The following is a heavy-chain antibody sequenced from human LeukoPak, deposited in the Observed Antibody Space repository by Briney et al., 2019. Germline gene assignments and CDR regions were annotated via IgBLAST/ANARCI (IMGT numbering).Heavy chain of an antibody. J-gene: IGHJ6*03. D-gene: IGHD3-10*01. CDR2: INHSGST. CDR1: GGSFSGYY. CDR3: ARARSGGSGYYYYYYYMDV. Sequence: KPSETLSLTCAVYGGSFSGYYWSWIRQPPGKGLEWIGEINHSGSTNYNPSLKSRVTISVDTSKNQFSLKLSSVTAADTAVYYCARARSGGSGYYYYYYYMDVWGKGTTVTVSS. V-gene: IGHV4-34*01.